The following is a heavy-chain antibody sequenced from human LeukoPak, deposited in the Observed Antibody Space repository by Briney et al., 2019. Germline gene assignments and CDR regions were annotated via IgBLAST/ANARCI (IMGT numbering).Heavy chain of an antibody. V-gene: IGHV4-39*07. D-gene: IGHD2-8*01. CDR1: GGSISSSSYY. Sequence: SETLSLTCTVSGGSISSSSYYWGWIRQPPGKGLEWIGSIYYSGSTYYNPPLKSRVTISVDTSKNQFSLKLSSVTAADTAVYYCARVPIVLKEYYFDYWGQGTLVTVSS. J-gene: IGHJ4*02. CDR2: IYYSGST. CDR3: ARVPIVLKEYYFDY.